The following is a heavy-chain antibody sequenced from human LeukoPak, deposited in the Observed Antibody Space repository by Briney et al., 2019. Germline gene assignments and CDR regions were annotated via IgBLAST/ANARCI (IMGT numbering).Heavy chain of an antibody. D-gene: IGHD3-16*01. Sequence: GGSLRLSCAASGFTFSSYSMNWVRQAPGKGLEWVSSISSSSTYIYYADSVKGRFTISRDNAKNSLYLQMNSLRAEDTAVYYCARDNYDYVWGSYSWGQGTLVTVSS. J-gene: IGHJ4*02. CDR3: ARDNYDYVWGSYS. CDR1: GFTFSSYS. CDR2: ISSSSTYI. V-gene: IGHV3-21*01.